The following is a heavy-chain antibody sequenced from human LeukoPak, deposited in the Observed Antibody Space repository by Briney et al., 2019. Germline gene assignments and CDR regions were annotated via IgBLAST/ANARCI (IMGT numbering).Heavy chain of an antibody. CDR2: MNPNSGNT. V-gene: IGHV1-8*01. CDR3: ARGSRDIVVVVAAYNWFDP. J-gene: IGHJ5*02. D-gene: IGHD2-15*01. Sequence: ASVKVSCKASGYTFTSYDINWVRQATGQGLEWMGWMNPNSGNTGYAQKFQGRVTMTRSTSISTAYMELSSLRSEDTAVYYCARGSRDIVVVVAAYNWFDPWGQGTLVTVSS. CDR1: GYTFTSYD.